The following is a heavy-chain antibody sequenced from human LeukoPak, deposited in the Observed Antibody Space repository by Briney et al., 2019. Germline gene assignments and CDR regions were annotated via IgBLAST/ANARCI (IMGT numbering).Heavy chain of an antibody. CDR2: ISGSGGST. Sequence: GGTLRLSCAASGFTFSSYGMSWVRQAPGKGLEWVSAISGSGGSTYYADSVKGRFTISRDNSKNTLYLQMNSLRAEDTAVYYCAKRWIPVFDYWGQGTLVTVSS. J-gene: IGHJ4*02. CDR3: AKRWIPVFDY. V-gene: IGHV3-23*01. CDR1: GFTFSSYG. D-gene: IGHD4-23*01.